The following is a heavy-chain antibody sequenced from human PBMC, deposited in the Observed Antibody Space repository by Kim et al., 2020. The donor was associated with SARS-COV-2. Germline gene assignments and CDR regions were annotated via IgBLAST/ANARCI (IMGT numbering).Heavy chain of an antibody. CDR3: VRAGGLETTEYFDAFDI. J-gene: IGHJ3*02. CDR2: IHSAGDP. CDR1: GFTFSSHD. D-gene: IGHD3-9*01. Sequence: GGSLRLSCAASGFTFSSHDMHWVRQVPGKGLEWVSGIHSAGDPYYSASVKGRFTISRENAKNSLYLQMNSLRAGDTAVYYCVRAGGLETTEYFDAFDIWGQGTMVTVSS. V-gene: IGHV3-13*05.